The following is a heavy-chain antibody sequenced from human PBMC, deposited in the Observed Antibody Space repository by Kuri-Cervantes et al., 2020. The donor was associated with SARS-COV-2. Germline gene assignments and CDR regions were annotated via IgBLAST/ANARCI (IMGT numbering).Heavy chain of an antibody. J-gene: IGHJ4*02. CDR3: ARQSEFWSGYWALE. V-gene: IGHV5-51*01. CDR2: IYPGDSDT. Sequence: GESLKISCKGAGYSFSTYWIGWARQMPGKGLEWMGIIYPGDSDTRYSPSFEGQVTIAADESISTVYLQWSSLKASDTAMYYCARQSEFWSGYWALEWGQGTLVTVSS. D-gene: IGHD3-3*01. CDR1: GYSFSTYW.